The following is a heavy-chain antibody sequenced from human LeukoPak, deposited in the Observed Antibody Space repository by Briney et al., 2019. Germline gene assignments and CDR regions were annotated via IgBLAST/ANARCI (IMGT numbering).Heavy chain of an antibody. CDR3: GDYDVLTGYYVSDY. CDR2: ITGSGGNT. J-gene: IGHJ4*02. CDR1: GFTFSNYA. D-gene: IGHD3-9*01. Sequence: GASLRLSCAASGFTFSNYAMSWVRQAPGKGLEWVSAITGSGGNTYYADSVKGRFTISRDNSKNTVFLQMNSLRAEDTAVCEMGDYDVLTGYYVSDYWGQGTLVTVSS. V-gene: IGHV3-23*01.